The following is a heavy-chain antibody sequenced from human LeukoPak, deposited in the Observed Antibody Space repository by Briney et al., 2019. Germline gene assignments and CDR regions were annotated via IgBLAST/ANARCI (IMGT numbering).Heavy chain of an antibody. CDR3: ARINCSGGTCYDYFDD. CDR1: PVTFGTSA. J-gene: IGHJ4*02. Sequence: GGSLRLSCVGSPVTFGTSAMSWVRQAPGKGLEWVSAVSAGGTNTYYADSVEGRFTISRDNSKDTLYLHMDSLRVEGTAQYFCARINCSGGTCYDYFDDWGQGTLVTVSS. CDR2: VSAGGTNT. D-gene: IGHD2-15*01. V-gene: IGHV3-23*01.